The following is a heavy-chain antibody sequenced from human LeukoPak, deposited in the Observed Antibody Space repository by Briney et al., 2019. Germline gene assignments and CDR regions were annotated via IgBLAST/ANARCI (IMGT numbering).Heavy chain of an antibody. Sequence: KPGGSLRLSCATSGFTFSSYSMNWVHQAPGKGLEWVSSISSSSNYVFYADSVKGRFTISRDNAKNSLHLQMNSLRAEDTAVDYCARGPVSVDYWGQGTLASVSS. CDR3: ARGPVSVDY. V-gene: IGHV3-21*01. D-gene: IGHD5/OR15-5a*01. J-gene: IGHJ4*02. CDR1: GFTFSSYS. CDR2: ISSSSNYV.